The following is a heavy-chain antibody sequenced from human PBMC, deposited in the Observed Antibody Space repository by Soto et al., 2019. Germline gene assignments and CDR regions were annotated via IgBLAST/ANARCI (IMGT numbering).Heavy chain of an antibody. CDR3: ARGTHRGAETVGATFFDY. CDR2: INHSGST. D-gene: IGHD1-26*01. CDR1: GGSFSGYY. J-gene: IGHJ4*02. Sequence: PSETLSLTCAVYGGSFSGYYWSWIRQPPGKGLEWIGGINHSGSTNYNPSLKSRVTISVDTSKNQFSLKLSSVTAADTAVYYCARGTHRGAETVGATFFDYWGQGTLVTVSS. V-gene: IGHV4-34*01.